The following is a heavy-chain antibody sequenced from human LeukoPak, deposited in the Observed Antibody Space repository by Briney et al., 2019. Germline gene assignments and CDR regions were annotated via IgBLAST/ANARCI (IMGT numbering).Heavy chain of an antibody. J-gene: IGHJ4*02. CDR2: IYYSGTT. CDR3: ARYGSGWSYFDY. Sequence: SETLSLTCTVSGGSISGYYWSWIRQPPGKGLEWIGYIYYSGTTNYNPSLKSRATISVDTSKNQFSLKLSSVTAADTAVYYCARYGSGWSYFDYWGQGTLVTVSS. V-gene: IGHV4-59*01. CDR1: GGSISGYY. D-gene: IGHD6-19*01.